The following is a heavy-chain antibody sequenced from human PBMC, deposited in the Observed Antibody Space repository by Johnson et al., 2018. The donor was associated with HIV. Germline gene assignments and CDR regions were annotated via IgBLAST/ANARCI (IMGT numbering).Heavy chain of an antibody. V-gene: IGHV3-11*04. CDR2: ISSSGSTI. CDR3: ARVTHIQLWANDAFDI. J-gene: IGHJ3*02. CDR1: GFTFSDYY. D-gene: IGHD5-18*01. Sequence: VQLVESGGGLVKPGGSLRLSCAASGFTFSDYYMSWIRQAPGKGLEWVSYISSSGSTIYYADSVKGRFTISRDNSKNTLYLQMNSLRAEDTAVYYCARVTHIQLWANDAFDIWGQGTMVTVSS.